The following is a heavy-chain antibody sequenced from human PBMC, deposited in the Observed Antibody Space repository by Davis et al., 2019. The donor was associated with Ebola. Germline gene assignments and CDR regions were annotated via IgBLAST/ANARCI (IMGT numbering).Heavy chain of an antibody. CDR3: ARDGGCGGDCGYYYGMDV. CDR1: GYTFTSYY. Sequence: ASVKVSCKASGYTFTSYYMHWVRQAPGQGLEWMGIINPSGGSTSYAQKFQGRVTMTRDTSTSTVYMELSSLRSEDTAVYYCARDGGCGGDCGYYYGMDVWGQGTTVTVSS. CDR2: INPSGGST. D-gene: IGHD2-21*01. J-gene: IGHJ6*02. V-gene: IGHV1-46*01.